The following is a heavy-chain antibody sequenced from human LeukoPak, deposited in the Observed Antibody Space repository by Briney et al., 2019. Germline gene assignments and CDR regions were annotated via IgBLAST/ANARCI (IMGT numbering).Heavy chain of an antibody. D-gene: IGHD2-2*01. Sequence: PSETLSLTCNVSGDSISSGAYYWSWIRQPPGKGLEWIGYIYHSGSTYYNPSLKSRVTISVDTSKNQFSLKLSSVTAADTAVYYCARDHCSSTSCYDDYWGQGTLVTVSS. J-gene: IGHJ4*02. V-gene: IGHV4-30-2*01. CDR2: IYHSGST. CDR1: GDSISSGAYY. CDR3: ARDHCSSTSCYDDY.